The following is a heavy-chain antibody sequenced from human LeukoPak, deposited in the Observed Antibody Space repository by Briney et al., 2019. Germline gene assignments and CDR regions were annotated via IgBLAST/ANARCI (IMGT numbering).Heavy chain of an antibody. V-gene: IGHV3-20*04. CDR3: ARHGGYCTNGVCYLFDY. CDR1: GFTVSSNY. J-gene: IGHJ4*02. CDR2: INRNGGST. Sequence: GGSLRLSCAASGFTVSSNYMSWVRPAAGKGLAWVSGINRNGGSTGYADSVKGRFTISRDNAKNSLYLQMNSLRAEDTALYYWARHGGYCTNGVCYLFDYWGQGTLVTVSS. D-gene: IGHD2-8*01.